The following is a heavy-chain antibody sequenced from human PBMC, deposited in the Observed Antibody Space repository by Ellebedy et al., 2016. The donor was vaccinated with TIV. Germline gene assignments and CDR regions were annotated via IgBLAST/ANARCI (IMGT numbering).Heavy chain of an antibody. V-gene: IGHV1-8*01. J-gene: IGHJ6*02. D-gene: IGHD1-7*01. CDR2: MNPNSDNS. Sequence: AASVKVPCKASGYTFTSYDINWVRQATGQGLEWMGWMNPNSDNSDYAPKFEGRLTMTRDTSISTAYMELSSLRSEDTAVYYCATITGTTGYGMDVWGQGTTVTVSS. CDR1: GYTFTSYD. CDR3: ATITGTTGYGMDV.